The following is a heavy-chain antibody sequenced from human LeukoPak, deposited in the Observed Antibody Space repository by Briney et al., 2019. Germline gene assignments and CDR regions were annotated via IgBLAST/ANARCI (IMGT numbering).Heavy chain of an antibody. V-gene: IGHV1-8*01. CDR2: MNPNSGNT. Sequence: ASVKVPCKASGYTFTSYDINWVRQATGQGLEWMGWMNPNSGNTGYAQKFQGRVTMTRNTSISTAYMELSSLRSEDTAVYYCATLPPHETSLKTYYYYYGMDVWGQGTTVTVSS. D-gene: IGHD2-21*01. CDR1: GYTFTSYD. J-gene: IGHJ6*02. CDR3: ATLPPHETSLKTYYYYYGMDV.